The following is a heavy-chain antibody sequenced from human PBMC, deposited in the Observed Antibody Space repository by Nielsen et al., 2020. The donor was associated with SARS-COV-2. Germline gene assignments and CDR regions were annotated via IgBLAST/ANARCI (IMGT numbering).Heavy chain of an antibody. CDR2: MNPNSGNT. CDR3: ARDPVAAAGTRWDFDY. J-gene: IGHJ4*02. V-gene: IGHV1-8*01. Sequence: ASVKVSCKASGYTFTSYDINWVRQATGQGLEWMGWMNPNSGNTGYAQKFQGRVTMTRNTSISTAYMELSSLRSDDTAVYYCARDPVAAAGTRWDFDYWGQGTLVTVSS. CDR1: GYTFTSYD. D-gene: IGHD6-13*01.